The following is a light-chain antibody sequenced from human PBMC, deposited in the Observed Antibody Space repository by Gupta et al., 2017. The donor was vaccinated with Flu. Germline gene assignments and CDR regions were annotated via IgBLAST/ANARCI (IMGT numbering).Light chain of an antibody. CDR3: AAWDDSLNGRV. V-gene: IGLV1-44*01. CDR1: SSNIGSNT. Sequence: QSVLTRPPSASGTPGQRVTISCSGSSSNIGSNTVNWYQQLPGTAPKLLIYSNNQRPSGVPDRFSGSKSGTSASLAISGLQPEDEADYYCAAWDDSLNGRVFGGGTKLTVL. J-gene: IGLJ3*02. CDR2: SNN.